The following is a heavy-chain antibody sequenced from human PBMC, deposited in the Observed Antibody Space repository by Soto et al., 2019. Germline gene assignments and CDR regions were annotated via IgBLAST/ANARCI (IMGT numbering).Heavy chain of an antibody. CDR3: ARDLTPSGWFH. CDR1: GFTFSSYA. V-gene: IGHV3-23*01. CDR2: ISGSGGST. D-gene: IGHD6-19*01. Sequence: GGSLRLSCAASGFTFSSYAMSWVRQAPGKGLEWVSAISGSGGSTYYADSVKGRFTISRDNSKNTLYLQMNSLRAEDTAVYYCARDLTPSGWFHWGQGTLVTVSS. J-gene: IGHJ4*02.